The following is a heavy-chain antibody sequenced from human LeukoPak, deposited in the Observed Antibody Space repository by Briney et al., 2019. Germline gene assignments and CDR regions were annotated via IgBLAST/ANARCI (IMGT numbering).Heavy chain of an antibody. CDR3: ARGGRWLRYFDY. D-gene: IGHD5-24*01. CDR1: GGSISSYY. CDR2: INHSGST. J-gene: IGHJ4*02. Sequence: SETLSLTCTVSGGSISSYYWSWIRQPPGKGLEWIGEINHSGSTNYNPSLKSRVTISVDTSKNQFSLKLSSVTAADTAVYYCARGGRWLRYFDYWGQGTLVTVSS. V-gene: IGHV4-34*01.